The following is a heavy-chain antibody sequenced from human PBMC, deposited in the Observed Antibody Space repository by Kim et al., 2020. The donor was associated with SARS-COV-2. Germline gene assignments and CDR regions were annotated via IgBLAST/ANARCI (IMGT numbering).Heavy chain of an antibody. Sequence: TNYAQKLQGIVTMTTDTSTSTAYMELRSLRSDDTAVYYCARKQWLNAFDIWGQGTMVTVSS. D-gene: IGHD6-19*01. CDR2: T. V-gene: IGHV1-18*01. CDR3: ARKQWLNAFDI. J-gene: IGHJ3*02.